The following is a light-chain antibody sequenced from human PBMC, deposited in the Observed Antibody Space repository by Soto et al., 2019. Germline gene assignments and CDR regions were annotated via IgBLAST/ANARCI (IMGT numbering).Light chain of an antibody. Sequence: SYELAQPPSVSVAPGKTARITCGGNNIGSKSVNWYQQNQGQAPVVVIFYNSDRPSGTPERFSGSNSGNTATLTISSVEAGDEADYHCQVWDSSSDLVVFGGGTKLTVL. CDR1: NIGSKS. CDR3: QVWDSSSDLVV. J-gene: IGLJ2*01. V-gene: IGLV3-21*04. CDR2: YNS.